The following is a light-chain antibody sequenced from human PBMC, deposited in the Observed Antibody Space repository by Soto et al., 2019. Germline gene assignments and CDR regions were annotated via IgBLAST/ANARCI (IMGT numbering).Light chain of an antibody. CDR3: HQYDNRSQRT. J-gene: IGKJ2*01. CDR1: QSVSSL. CDR2: DTS. Sequence: EIVMTQSPATLSVSPGERVTLSCRASQSVSSLLAWYQQRPGQAPRLLIYDTSTRANGVAARFSGSGSGTDYSLIISSLQSEDFVVYYCHQYDNRSQRTFGQGTKLDLK. V-gene: IGKV3-15*01.